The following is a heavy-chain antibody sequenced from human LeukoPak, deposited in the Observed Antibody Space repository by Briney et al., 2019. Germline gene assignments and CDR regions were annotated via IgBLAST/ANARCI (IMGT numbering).Heavy chain of an antibody. Sequence: GASVKVSCKASGGTFSSYAISWVRQAPGQGLEWMGGIIPIFGTANYAQKFQGRVTITADESTSTAYMELSSLRSEDTAMYYCARPLGYGLNVAFDIWGQGTMVTVSS. J-gene: IGHJ3*02. CDR2: IIPIFGTA. CDR3: ARPLGYGLNVAFDI. V-gene: IGHV1-69*13. D-gene: IGHD5-18*01. CDR1: GGTFSSYA.